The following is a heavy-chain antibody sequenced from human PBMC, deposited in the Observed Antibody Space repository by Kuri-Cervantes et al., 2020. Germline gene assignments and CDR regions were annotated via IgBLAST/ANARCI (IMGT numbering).Heavy chain of an antibody. CDR2: LSGSGGNT. J-gene: IGHJ4*02. CDR1: GVAFNSYA. CDR3: AKDYRSPSSDCLFDY. Sequence: GGFLRLSCAASGVAFNSYAMSWVRQAPGKGLEWVSGLSGSGGNTWYADSVKGRFTISRDNSKNTLYLQMNSLRADDTAVYYCAKDYRSPSSDCLFDYWGQGILVTVSS. V-gene: IGHV3-23*01. D-gene: IGHD2-21*02.